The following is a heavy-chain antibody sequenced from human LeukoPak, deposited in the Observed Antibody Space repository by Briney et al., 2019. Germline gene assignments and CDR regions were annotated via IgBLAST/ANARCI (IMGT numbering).Heavy chain of an antibody. Sequence: SETLSLTCTVSGGSISSYYWSWIRQPAGKGLEWIGRIYTSGSTNYNPSLKSRVTISVDKSKNQFSLKLSSVTAADTAVYYCARVSGTTVGYYYYYYMDVWGKGTTVTVSS. J-gene: IGHJ6*03. V-gene: IGHV4-4*07. D-gene: IGHD4-11*01. CDR3: ARVSGTTVGYYYYYYMDV. CDR2: IYTSGST. CDR1: GGSISSYY.